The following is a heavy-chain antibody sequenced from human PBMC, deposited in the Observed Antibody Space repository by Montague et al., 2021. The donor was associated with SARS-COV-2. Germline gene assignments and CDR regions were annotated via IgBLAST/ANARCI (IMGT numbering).Heavy chain of an antibody. V-gene: IGHV4-59*11. Sequence: SETLSLTCTVSGGSISRHYWSWIRQPPGKGLEWIGYIDYSGSTKYNPSLKSRVTISVDTSKNQFSLKLNSVTAADTAVYYCARELGYDSSGYYAYFDYWGQGTLVTVSS. D-gene: IGHD3-22*01. CDR1: GGSISRHY. CDR3: ARELGYDSSGYYAYFDY. CDR2: IDYSGST. J-gene: IGHJ4*02.